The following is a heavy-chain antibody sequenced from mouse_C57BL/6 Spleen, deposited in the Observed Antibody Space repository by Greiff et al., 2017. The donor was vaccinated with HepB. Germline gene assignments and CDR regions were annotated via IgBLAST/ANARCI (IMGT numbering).Heavy chain of an antibody. CDR1: GFTFSDYY. V-gene: IGHV5-16*01. D-gene: IGHD2-1*01. J-gene: IGHJ4*01. CDR3: ARVGYYGNYYYAMDY. Sequence: EVMLVESEGGLVQPGRSMKLSCTASGFTFSDYYMAWVRQVPEKGLEWVANINYDGSSTYYLDSLKSRFIISRDNAKNILYLQMSSLKSEDTATYYCARVGYYGNYYYAMDYWGQGTSVTVSS. CDR2: INYDGSST.